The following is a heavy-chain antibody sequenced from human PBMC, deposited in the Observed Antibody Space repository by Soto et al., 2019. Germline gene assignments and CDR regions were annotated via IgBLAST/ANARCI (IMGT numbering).Heavy chain of an antibody. CDR3: ATNYGSWSTHFDY. CDR2: IIPMLGMS. D-gene: IGHD3-10*01. V-gene: IGHV1-69*02. CDR1: GDTFNFYT. Sequence: QVQLVQSGAEVKKPGSPVRVSCTASGDTFNFYTISWVRQVPGQGPEWMGRIIPMLGMSNYAQKFQGRVTIMADKSTSTVYMNLSGLTSEDAAVYYCATNYGSWSTHFDYWGQGTLVTVSS. J-gene: IGHJ4*02.